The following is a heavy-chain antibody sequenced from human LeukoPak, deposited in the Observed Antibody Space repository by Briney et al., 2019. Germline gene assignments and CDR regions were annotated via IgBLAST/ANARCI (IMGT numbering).Heavy chain of an antibody. J-gene: IGHJ4*02. D-gene: IGHD2-21*01. V-gene: IGHV3-21*01. CDR3: AGDCGGDCYADY. CDR1: GFTFSSYS. CDR2: ISSSSSYI. Sequence: GGSLRLSCAASGFTFSSYSMNWVRQAPGKGLEWVSSISSSSSYIYYADSVKGRFTISRDNAKNSLYLQMNSLRAEDTAVYYCAGDCGGDCYADYWGQGTLVSVSS.